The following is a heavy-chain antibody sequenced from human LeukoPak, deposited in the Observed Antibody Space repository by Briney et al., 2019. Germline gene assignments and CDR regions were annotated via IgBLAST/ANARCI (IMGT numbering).Heavy chain of an antibody. V-gene: IGHV4-34*01. J-gene: IGHJ4*02. CDR3: ARVGPGFDY. Sequence: SETLSLTCAVCGGSFSGYYWSWIRQPPGKGLEWIGEINHSGSTNYNPSLKSRVTISVDTSKNQFSLKLSSVTAADTAVYYCARVGPGFDYWGQGTLVTVSS. CDR2: INHSGST. CDR1: GGSFSGYY.